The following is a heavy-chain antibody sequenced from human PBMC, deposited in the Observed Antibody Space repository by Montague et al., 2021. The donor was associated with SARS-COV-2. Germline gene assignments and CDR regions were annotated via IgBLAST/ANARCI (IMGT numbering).Heavy chain of an antibody. Sequence: SLSLSCSASGLTFSNYAMSWVRQAPGKGPECVSGISGSGGTTYYADSVKGRFTISRDNSKNTLYLQMNSLRAEDTAVYYCANPNGAFDIWGQGTMVTVSP. CDR3: ANPNGAFDI. V-gene: IGHV3-23*01. CDR1: GLTFSNYA. CDR2: ISGSGGTT. J-gene: IGHJ3*02.